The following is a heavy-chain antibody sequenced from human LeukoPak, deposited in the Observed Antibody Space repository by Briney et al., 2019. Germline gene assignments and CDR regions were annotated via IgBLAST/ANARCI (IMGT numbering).Heavy chain of an antibody. Sequence: PSGTLSLTCTVSGASISRTTYYWGWFRQPPGKGLEWIATMFYSGYTYYNPSLKSRVTISIDTSENQVSLKLSFVTAADTALYYCAKEPTGDKSFDSWGQGTLVTVSS. CDR1: GASISRTTYY. CDR2: MFYSGYT. D-gene: IGHD7-27*01. CDR3: AKEPTGDKSFDS. V-gene: IGHV4-39*07. J-gene: IGHJ4*02.